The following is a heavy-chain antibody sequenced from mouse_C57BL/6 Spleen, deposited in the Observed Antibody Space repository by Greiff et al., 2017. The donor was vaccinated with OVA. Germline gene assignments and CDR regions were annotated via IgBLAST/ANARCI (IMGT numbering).Heavy chain of an antibody. CDR3: ARRTGTGYCDY. CDR1: GYTFTSYW. CDR2: IDPSDSYT. V-gene: IGHV1-59*01. Sequence: QVQLQQPGAELVRPGTSVKLSCKASGYTFTSYWMHWVKQRPGQGLEWIGVIDPSDSYTNYNQKFKGKATLTVDTSSSTAYMQLSSLTSEDSAVYYCARRTGTGYCDYWGQGTTLTVSS. D-gene: IGHD4-1*01. J-gene: IGHJ2*01.